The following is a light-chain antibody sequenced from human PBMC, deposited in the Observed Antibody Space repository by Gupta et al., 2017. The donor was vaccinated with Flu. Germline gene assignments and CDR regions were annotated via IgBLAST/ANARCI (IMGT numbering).Light chain of an antibody. V-gene: IGKV1-39*01. J-gene: IGKJ2*01. CDR1: QSISSY. CDR2: AAS. CDR3: QQSYSTPYT. Sequence: DIQMTQSPSSLSASVGDRVTITCRASQSISSYLNWYQQKPGKAPKPLIYAASSLQSGVPSRFSGSGAGTDFTLTISRLQPEDVATDYCQQSYSTPYTFGQGTKLEIK.